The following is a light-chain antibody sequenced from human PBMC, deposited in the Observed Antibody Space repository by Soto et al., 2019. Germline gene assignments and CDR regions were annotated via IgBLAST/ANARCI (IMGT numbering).Light chain of an antibody. CDR1: QSISSY. CDR2: AAS. V-gene: IGKV1-9*01. Sequence: DIQMTQSPSSLSASVGDRVTITCRASQSISSYLHWYQQKPGKAPKLLIYAASTLQSGVPSRFSGSGSGTEFTLTISSLQPEDFATYYCQQLNSYPPWTFGQGTKVDIK. J-gene: IGKJ1*01. CDR3: QQLNSYPPWT.